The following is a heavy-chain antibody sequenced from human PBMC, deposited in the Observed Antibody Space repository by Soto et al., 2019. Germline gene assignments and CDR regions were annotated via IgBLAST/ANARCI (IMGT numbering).Heavy chain of an antibody. CDR2: ISAYNGNT. CDR1: GYTFTSYG. CDR3: ARAGLGVPGTGYGMDV. V-gene: IGHV1-18*01. Sequence: QVQLVQSGSEVKEPGASVKVSCKASGYTFTSYGISWVRQAPGQGLEWMGWISAYNGNTNYAQKLQGRVTMTTDTSTNTAYMELRSLRSDDTAAYYCARAGLGVPGTGYGMDVWGQGTTVTVSS. J-gene: IGHJ6*02. D-gene: IGHD6-19*01.